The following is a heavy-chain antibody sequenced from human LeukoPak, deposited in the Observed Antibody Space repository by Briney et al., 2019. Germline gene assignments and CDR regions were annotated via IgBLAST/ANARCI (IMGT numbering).Heavy chain of an antibody. CDR3: AKDATPYYYDSTYNWFDP. Sequence: GGSLRLSCAASGFTFSSYGMHWVRQAPGKGLEWVAFIRYDGSNKYYADSVKGRFTISRDNSKNTLYLQMNSLRAEDTAVYYCAKDATPYYYDSTYNWFDPWGQGTLVTVSS. CDR2: IRYDGSNK. CDR1: GFTFSSYG. D-gene: IGHD3-22*01. V-gene: IGHV3-30*02. J-gene: IGHJ5*02.